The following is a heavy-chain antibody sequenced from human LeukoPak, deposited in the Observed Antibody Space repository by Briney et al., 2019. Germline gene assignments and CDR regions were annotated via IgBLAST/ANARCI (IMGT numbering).Heavy chain of an antibody. CDR2: ISAYNGNT. J-gene: IGHJ5*02. V-gene: IGHV1-18*01. CDR1: GYTFTSYG. Sequence: ASVKVSCTASGYTFTSYGISWVRQAPGQGLEWMGWISAYNGNTNYAQKLQGRVTMTTDTSTSTAYMELRSLRSDDTAVYYCARDVVAVAGTIGVNWFDPWGQGTLVTVSS. CDR3: ARDVVAVAGTIGVNWFDP. D-gene: IGHD6-19*01.